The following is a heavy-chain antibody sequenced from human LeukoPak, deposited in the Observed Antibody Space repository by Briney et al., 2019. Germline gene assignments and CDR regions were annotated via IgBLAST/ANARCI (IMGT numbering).Heavy chain of an antibody. CDR3: GGYCSSTSCRWAGYYYYYMDV. V-gene: IGHV4-34*01. J-gene: IGHJ6*03. D-gene: IGHD2-2*01. CDR2: INHSGST. CDR1: GGSFSGYY. Sequence: SETLSLTCAVYGGSFSGYYWSWIRQPPGKGLEWIGEINHSGSTNYNPSLKSRVTISVDTSKNQFSLKLSSVTAADTAVYYCGGYCSSTSCRWAGYYYYYMDVWGKGTTVTVSS.